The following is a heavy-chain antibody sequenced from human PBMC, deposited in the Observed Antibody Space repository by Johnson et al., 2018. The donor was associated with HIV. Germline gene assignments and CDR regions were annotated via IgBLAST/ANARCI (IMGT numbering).Heavy chain of an antibody. J-gene: IGHJ3*02. D-gene: IGHD5-18*01. CDR3: AKNTAMVGDAFDI. CDR2: ISGSGGST. V-gene: IGHV3-23*04. Sequence: VQLVESGGGLVQPGGSLRLSCAASGFTFSSYAMSWVRQAPGKGLEWVSAISGSGGSTYYTDSVRGRFTISRDKSKNTLYLQMNSLRAEDTAVYYCAKNTAMVGDAFDIWGQGTMVTVSS. CDR1: GFTFSSYA.